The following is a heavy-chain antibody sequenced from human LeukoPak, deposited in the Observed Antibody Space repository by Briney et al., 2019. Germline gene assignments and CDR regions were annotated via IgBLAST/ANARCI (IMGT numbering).Heavy chain of an antibody. CDR1: GFTFSSYA. Sequence: GGSLRLSCAASGFTFSSYAMHWVRQAPGKGLEYVSAISSNGGSTYYANSVKGRFTISRDNSKNTLYLQMGSLRAEDMAVYYSARALGLRGRSSFVPDYWGQGTLVTVSS. CDR2: ISSNGGST. D-gene: IGHD6-13*01. CDR3: ARALGLRGRSSFVPDY. J-gene: IGHJ4*02. V-gene: IGHV3-64*01.